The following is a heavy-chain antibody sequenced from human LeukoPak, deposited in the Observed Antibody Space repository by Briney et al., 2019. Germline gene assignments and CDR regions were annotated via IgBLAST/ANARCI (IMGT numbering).Heavy chain of an antibody. D-gene: IGHD1-26*01. J-gene: IGHJ4*02. Sequence: GGPLRLSCAPSGFTFSSYGMHWVRQAPGKGLEWVAVISYDGSNKYYADSVKGRFTISRDNSKNTLYLQMNSLRAEDTAVYYCAKDGGWWELLGGFLDYWGQGTLVTVSS. CDR3: AKDGGWWELLGGFLDY. CDR1: GFTFSSYG. V-gene: IGHV3-30*18. CDR2: ISYDGSNK.